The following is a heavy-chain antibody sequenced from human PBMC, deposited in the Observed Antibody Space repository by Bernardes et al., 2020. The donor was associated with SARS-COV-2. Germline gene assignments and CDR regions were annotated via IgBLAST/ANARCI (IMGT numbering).Heavy chain of an antibody. V-gene: IGHV3-23*01. J-gene: IGHJ5*02. D-gene: IGHD2-2*01. Sequence: GGSLRLSCASSGFTFSSYAMSWVLQAPGKGLVWVSAISGSGGSTYYADSVTGRFTISRDNSKNTLYLQINSLRAEDTAVYYCAKSGITSCCRNWFDPWGQGTLVTVSS. CDR3: AKSGITSCCRNWFDP. CDR1: GFTFSSYA. CDR2: ISGSGGST.